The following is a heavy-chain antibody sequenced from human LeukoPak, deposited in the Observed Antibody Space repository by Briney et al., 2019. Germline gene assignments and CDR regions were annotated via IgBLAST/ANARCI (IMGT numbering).Heavy chain of an antibody. Sequence: ASVKVSCKASGYTFTSYDINWVRQATGQGLEWMGWMIPNSGNTGYAQKFQGRVTMTRNTSISTAYMELSSLRSEDTAVYYCARVGGTGTGFWYMDVWGKGTTVTVSS. V-gene: IGHV1-8*01. J-gene: IGHJ6*03. D-gene: IGHD1-7*01. CDR1: GYTFTSYD. CDR2: MIPNSGNT. CDR3: ARVGGTGTGFWYMDV.